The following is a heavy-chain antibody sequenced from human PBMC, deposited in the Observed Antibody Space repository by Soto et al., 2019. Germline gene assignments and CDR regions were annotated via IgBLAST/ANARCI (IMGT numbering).Heavy chain of an antibody. V-gene: IGHV3-33*01. CDR2: IWFDGSNK. CDR1: GFTFSSYG. J-gene: IGHJ4*02. CDR3: ATTGPY. Sequence: QVQLVESGGGVVQPGRSLRLSCAASGFTFSSYGMHWVRQAPGKGLEWVAVIWFDGSNKFYADSVKGRFTISRDNSKNTVSLQMNSLRDEDSAADYCATTGPYWGQGTLVTVSS.